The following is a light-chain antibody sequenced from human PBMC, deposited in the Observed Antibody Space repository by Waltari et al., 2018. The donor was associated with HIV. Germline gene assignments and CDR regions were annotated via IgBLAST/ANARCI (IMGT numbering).Light chain of an antibody. J-gene: IGLJ1*01. CDR1: SGYTNYE. V-gene: IGLV9-49*01. Sequence: QPVLTQPPSASVSLGASVTLTCTLNSGYTNYEVDWYQQRPGKGPRFVMRVGTGGIVGSKGDGCPDRFSVLASGLNRYLTIKNIQEEDEGDYYCGAGHGSGSKFVYVFATGTKVTV. CDR3: GAGHGSGSKFVYV. CDR2: VGTGGIVG.